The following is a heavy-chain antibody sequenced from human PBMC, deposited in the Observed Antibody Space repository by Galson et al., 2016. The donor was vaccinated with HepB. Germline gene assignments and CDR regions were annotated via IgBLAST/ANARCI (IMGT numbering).Heavy chain of an antibody. D-gene: IGHD1-1*01. CDR2: ISTRRTT. CDR3: AKERLVRRIFDH. J-gene: IGHJ4*02. CDR1: GFVFSNFG. V-gene: IGHV3-23*01. Sequence: SLRLSCAASGFVFSNFGLRWVRQAPEKGLEWVASISTRRTTYYSDSVQGRLTISRDNSNNTLYLQMNGLRAEDTAVYYCAKERLVRRIFDHWGQGTLLTVSS.